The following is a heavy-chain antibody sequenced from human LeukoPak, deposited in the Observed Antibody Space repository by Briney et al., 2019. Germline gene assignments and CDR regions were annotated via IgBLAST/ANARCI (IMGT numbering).Heavy chain of an antibody. Sequence: PGGSLRPSRAASGFTFSSYSMNWVRQAPGKGLEWVSSISSSSSYIYYADSVKGRFTISRDNAKNSLYLQMNSLRAEDTAVYYCARSKSPKDSSSWWAGGGYFDYWGQGTLVTVSS. V-gene: IGHV3-21*01. CDR3: ARSKSPKDSSSWWAGGGYFDY. J-gene: IGHJ4*02. CDR1: GFTFSSYS. D-gene: IGHD6-13*01. CDR2: ISSSSSYI.